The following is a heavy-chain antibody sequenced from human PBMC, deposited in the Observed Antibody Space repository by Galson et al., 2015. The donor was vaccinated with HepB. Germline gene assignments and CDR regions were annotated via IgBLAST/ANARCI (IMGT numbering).Heavy chain of an antibody. CDR2: IIPILGIA. CDR3: ARDRPPDYDYVWGSYRDYDSCYGMDV. Sequence: SVKVSCKASGGTFSSYAINWVRQAPGQGLEWMGRIIPILGIANYAQKFQGRVTITADKSTSTAYMELSSLRSEDTAVYYCARDRPPDYDYVWGSYRDYDSCYGMDVWGQGTTVTVSS. J-gene: IGHJ6*02. D-gene: IGHD3-16*01. V-gene: IGHV1-69*04. CDR1: GGTFSSYA.